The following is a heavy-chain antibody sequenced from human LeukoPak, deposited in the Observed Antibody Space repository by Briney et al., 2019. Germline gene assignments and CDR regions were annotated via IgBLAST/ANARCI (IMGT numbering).Heavy chain of an antibody. CDR2: INPNTGNP. V-gene: IGHV7-4-1*01. J-gene: IGHJ4*02. D-gene: IGHD3-10*01. CDR3: ARDREIIAFDY. CDR1: GYTFTSYG. Sequence: EASVKVSCKASGYTFTSYGISWVRQAPGQGLEWMGWINPNTGNPTYAQGFTRRFVFSLDTSVSTAYLQIGSLEAEDTAVYYCARDREIIAFDYWGQGTLVSVSS.